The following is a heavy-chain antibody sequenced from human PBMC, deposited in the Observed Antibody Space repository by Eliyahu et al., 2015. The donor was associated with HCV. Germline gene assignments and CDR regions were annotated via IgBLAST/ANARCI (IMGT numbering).Heavy chain of an antibody. CDR3: ASGGGGIAVAGTGGWFDP. V-gene: IGHV4-59*01. CDR1: GGSIXTYY. Sequence: QVQLQESGPGLVQPSETLSLTCTVSGGSIXTYYWSWIRQPPGKGLXWIGYIHYSGSTNYNPSLKSRVTISVDTSKNQFSLKLTSVTAADTAVYYCASGGGGIAVAGTGGWFDPWGQGTLVTVSS. D-gene: IGHD6-19*01. J-gene: IGHJ5*02. CDR2: IHYSGST.